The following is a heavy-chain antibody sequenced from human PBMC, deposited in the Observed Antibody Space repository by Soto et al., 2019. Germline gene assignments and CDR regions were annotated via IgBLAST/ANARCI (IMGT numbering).Heavy chain of an antibody. CDR1: GGSFSGYY. D-gene: IGHD3-22*01. J-gene: IGHJ5*02. CDR2: INHSGST. CDR3: ARDEKKSTGYLWFHP. Sequence: PSETLSLTCAVYGGSFSGYYWSWIRQPPGKGLEWIGEINHSGSTNYNPSLKSRVTISVDTSKNQFSLKLSSETAADTAVYYCARDEKKSTGYLWFHPWGQGTLVTVSS. V-gene: IGHV4-34*01.